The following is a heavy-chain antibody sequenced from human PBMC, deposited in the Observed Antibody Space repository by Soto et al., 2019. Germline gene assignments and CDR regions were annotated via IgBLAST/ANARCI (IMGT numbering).Heavy chain of an antibody. CDR3: ARVDTAMVVAFDI. CDR1: GGTFSSYA. V-gene: IGHV1-69*12. CDR2: IIPICGTA. Sequence: QVQLVQSGAEVKKPGSSVKVSCKASGGTFSSYAISWVRQAPGQGLEWMGGIIPICGTANYAQKFQGRVTIPADGSTSPGYMELSSLRSEDTAVYYCARVDTAMVVAFDIWGQGTMVTVSS. J-gene: IGHJ3*02. D-gene: IGHD5-18*01.